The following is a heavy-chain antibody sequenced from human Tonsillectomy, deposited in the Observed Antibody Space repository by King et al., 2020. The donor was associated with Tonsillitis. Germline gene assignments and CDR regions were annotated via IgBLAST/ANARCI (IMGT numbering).Heavy chain of an antibody. V-gene: IGHV1-2*02. CDR3: ARGEYSAAWMNY. CDR1: GYTFTGYY. D-gene: IGHD6-6*01. J-gene: IGHJ4*02. CDR2: INPKNGAT. Sequence: QLVQSGAEVKTPGASVKVSCKASGYTFTGYYIHWVRQAPGQGLEWMGWINPKNGATNTAQKFQGRVTLTSDTSSTTAYMELNSLRLDDTAVYFCARGEYSAAWMNYGGQGTLVTVSS.